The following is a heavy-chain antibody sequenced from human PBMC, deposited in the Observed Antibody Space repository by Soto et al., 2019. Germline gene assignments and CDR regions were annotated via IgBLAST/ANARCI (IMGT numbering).Heavy chain of an antibody. Sequence: GESLKISCKGSGYSFTSYWIGWVRQMPGKGLEWMGIIYPGDSDTRYSPSFQGQVTISGDKSISTAYLQWSSLKASDTAMYYCATNSLRITMVRGVPTRYYFDYWGQGTLVTVSS. D-gene: IGHD3-10*01. CDR3: ATNSLRITMVRGVPTRYYFDY. CDR1: GYSFTSYW. J-gene: IGHJ4*02. V-gene: IGHV5-51*01. CDR2: IYPGDSDT.